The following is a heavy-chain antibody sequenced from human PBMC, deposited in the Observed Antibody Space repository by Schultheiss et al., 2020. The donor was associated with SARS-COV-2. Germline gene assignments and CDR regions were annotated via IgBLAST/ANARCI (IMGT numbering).Heavy chain of an antibody. Sequence: SETLSLTCTVSGGSISSYYWSWIRQPAGKGLEWIGRIYTSGSTNYNPSLKSRVTMSVDTSKNQFSLKLSSVTAADTAVYYCARDGTRSIAASYYFDYWGQGTLVIVSS. V-gene: IGHV4-4*07. J-gene: IGHJ4*02. CDR3: ARDGTRSIAASYYFDY. CDR1: GGSISSYY. D-gene: IGHD6-6*01. CDR2: IYTSGST.